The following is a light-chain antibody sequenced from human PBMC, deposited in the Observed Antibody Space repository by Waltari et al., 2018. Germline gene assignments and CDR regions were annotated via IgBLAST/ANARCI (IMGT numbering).Light chain of an antibody. J-gene: IGKJ2*01. CDR2: GAS. V-gene: IGKV3-15*01. Sequence: EIVMTQSPATLSVSPGERATLSCRASQSLSSNLAWYQQKPGQAPRLLIYGASTRATGIPFRFSGSGSRAEFTLTISSLQSGDFAVYYCQQYNNWTFTFGQGTKLEIK. CDR1: QSLSSN. CDR3: QQYNNWTFT.